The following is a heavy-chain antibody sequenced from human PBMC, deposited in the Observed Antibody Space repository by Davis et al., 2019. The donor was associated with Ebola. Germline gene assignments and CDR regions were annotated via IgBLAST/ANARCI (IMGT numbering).Heavy chain of an antibody. CDR2: ISAYNGNT. D-gene: IGHD3-3*01. CDR1: GYTFTSYG. Sequence: ASVKVSCKASGYTFTSYGISWVRQAPGQGLEWMGWISAYNGNTNYAQKLQGRVTMTTDTSTSTAYMELRSLKSDDTAVYYCASGPQSITIFGVVMDFDYWGQGTLVTVSS. CDR3: ASGPQSITIFGVVMDFDY. J-gene: IGHJ4*02. V-gene: IGHV1-18*01.